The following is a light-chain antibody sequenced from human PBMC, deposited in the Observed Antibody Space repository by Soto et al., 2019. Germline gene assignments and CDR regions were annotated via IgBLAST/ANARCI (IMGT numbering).Light chain of an antibody. CDR3: SSYTITNILSYV. Sequence: QSVLAQPRSVSGSPGQSVTISCTGTSSDFGGYNYVSWYQHHPGKAPKLMIYDVSERPSGVPDRFSGSKSGNTASLTISGLQAEDEADYYCSSYTITNILSYVFGTGTKVTVL. V-gene: IGLV2-11*01. CDR2: DVS. J-gene: IGLJ1*01. CDR1: SSDFGGYNY.